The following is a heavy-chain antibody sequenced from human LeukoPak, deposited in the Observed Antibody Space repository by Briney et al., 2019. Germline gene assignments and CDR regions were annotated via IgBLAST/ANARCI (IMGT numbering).Heavy chain of an antibody. CDR3: ARDDDSSGYEYFDY. CDR1: GYSISSGYY. CDR2: IYHSGST. Sequence: SETLSLTCAVSGYSISSGYYWGWIRQPPGKGLEWIGSIYHSGSTYYNPSLKSRVTISVDTSKNQFSLKLSSVTAADTAVYYCARDDDSSGYEYFDYWGQGTLVTVSS. D-gene: IGHD3-22*01. V-gene: IGHV4-38-2*02. J-gene: IGHJ4*02.